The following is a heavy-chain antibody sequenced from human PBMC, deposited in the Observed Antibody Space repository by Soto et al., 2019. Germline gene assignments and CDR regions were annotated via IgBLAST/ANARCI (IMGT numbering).Heavy chain of an antibody. CDR2: MSFDGTYK. Sequence: QVQLAESGGGVVQPGRSLRLSCIGSGFRFSDYGMHWVRQAPGKGLEWVAMMSFDGTYKYSADSVKGRFIISRDNSKNTLYLQMNSPRAEDTAVYHCAKDRRDGEYNSVYDFWGQGTLVTVSS. D-gene: IGHD4-17*01. CDR1: GFRFSDYG. V-gene: IGHV3-30*18. CDR3: AKDRRDGEYNSVYDF. J-gene: IGHJ4*02.